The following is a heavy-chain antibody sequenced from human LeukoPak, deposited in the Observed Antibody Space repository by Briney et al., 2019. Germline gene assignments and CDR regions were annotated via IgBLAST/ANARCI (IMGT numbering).Heavy chain of an antibody. CDR2: IVPGGGVT. Sequence: ASVKVSCKASGYTFTNYPKHWVRQAPGQGLEWMGVIVPGGGVTEYAQKFQGRVTVTRDTSTRTVYMELSSLRSDDTAVYYCAREHPDYHGFDFWGQGTMLSVSS. CDR1: GYTFTNYP. D-gene: IGHD4-11*01. J-gene: IGHJ3*01. V-gene: IGHV1-46*01. CDR3: AREHPDYHGFDF.